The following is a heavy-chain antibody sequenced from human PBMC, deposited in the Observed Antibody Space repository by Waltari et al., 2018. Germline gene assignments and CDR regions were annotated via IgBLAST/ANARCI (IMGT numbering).Heavy chain of an antibody. Sequence: QVQLVQSGAEVKKPGASVKVSCKASGYTFTSYDINWVRQATGQGLEWMGWMNPNSGNTGYAPKFQGRGTMTRNTSISTAYMGLSSLRSEDTAVYYCARALSRSAVFGVVTLLYYFDYWGQGTLVTVSS. J-gene: IGHJ4*02. CDR2: MNPNSGNT. D-gene: IGHD3-3*01. V-gene: IGHV1-8*02. CDR3: ARALSRSAVFGVVTLLYYFDY. CDR1: GYTFTSYD.